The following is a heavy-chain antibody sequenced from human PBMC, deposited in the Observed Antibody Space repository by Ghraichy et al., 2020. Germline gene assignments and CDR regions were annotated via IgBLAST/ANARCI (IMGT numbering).Heavy chain of an antibody. CDR2: ISAYNGNT. V-gene: IGHV1-18*01. J-gene: IGHJ4*02. CDR1: GYTFTSYG. D-gene: IGHD6-6*01. CDR3: ARDGYSSSSRKGDCFDY. Sequence: ASVKVSCKASGYTFTSYGISWVRQAPGQGLEWMGWISAYNGNTNYAQKLQGRVTMTTDISTSTAYMELRSLRSDDTAVYYCARDGYSSSSRKGDCFDYWGQGTLVTVSS.